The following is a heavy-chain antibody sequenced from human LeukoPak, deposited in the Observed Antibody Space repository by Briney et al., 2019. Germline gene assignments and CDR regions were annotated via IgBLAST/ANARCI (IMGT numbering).Heavy chain of an antibody. CDR1: GFTFSSYE. D-gene: IGHD6-13*01. Sequence: GGSLRLSCAASGFTFSSYEMNWVRQAPGKGLEWVSYISSSGSTIYYADSVKGRFTISRDNAKNSLYLQMNSLRAEDTAVYYCARDGGSSWKHADYWGQGTLVTVSS. CDR2: ISSSGSTI. V-gene: IGHV3-48*03. CDR3: ARDGGSSWKHADY. J-gene: IGHJ4*02.